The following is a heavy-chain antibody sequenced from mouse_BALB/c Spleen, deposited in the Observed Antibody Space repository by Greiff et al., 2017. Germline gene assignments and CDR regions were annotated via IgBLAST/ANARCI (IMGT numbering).Heavy chain of an antibody. CDR1: GYAFTNYL. J-gene: IGHJ1*01. CDR2: INPGSGGT. V-gene: IGHV1-54*01. Sequence: VQLQQSGAELVRPGTSVKVSCKASGYAFTNYLIEWVKQRPGQGLEWIGVINPGSGGTNYNEKFKGKATLTADKSSSTAYMQLSSLTSDDSAVYFGETNGDVRVDWDFDVWGAGTTVTVSS. D-gene: IGHD4-1*01. CDR3: ETNGDVRVDWDFDV.